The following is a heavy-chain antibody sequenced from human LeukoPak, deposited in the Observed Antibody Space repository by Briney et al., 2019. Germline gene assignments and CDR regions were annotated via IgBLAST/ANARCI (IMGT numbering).Heavy chain of an antibody. Sequence: ASVKVSCKASGYTFTSYAMNWVRQAPGQGLEWMGWINTNTGNPTYAQGFAGRFVFSLDTSVSTAYLQISSLKAEDTAVYYCASSPASSSSSDAEFDYWGQGTLVTVSS. D-gene: IGHD6-6*01. J-gene: IGHJ4*02. CDR2: INTNTGNP. V-gene: IGHV7-4-1*02. CDR1: GYTFTSYA. CDR3: ASSPASSSSSDAEFDY.